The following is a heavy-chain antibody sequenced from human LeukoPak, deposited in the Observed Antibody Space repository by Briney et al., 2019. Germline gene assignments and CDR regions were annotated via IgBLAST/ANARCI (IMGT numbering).Heavy chain of an antibody. CDR1: GYTFTSYD. Sequence: ASVKVSCKASGYTFTSYDISWVRQAPGQGLEWMGWISAYNDNTNYAQKLQDRVTLTTDTSTSTAFMELRSLRSDDTAVYYCARVRYCSGGSCYTRFDPWGQGTLVTVSS. D-gene: IGHD2-15*01. CDR2: ISAYNDNT. CDR3: ARVRYCSGGSCYTRFDP. J-gene: IGHJ5*02. V-gene: IGHV1-18*01.